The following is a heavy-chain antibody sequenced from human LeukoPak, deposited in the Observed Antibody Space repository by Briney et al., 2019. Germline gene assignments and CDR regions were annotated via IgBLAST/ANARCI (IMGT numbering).Heavy chain of an antibody. CDR2: INPNSGGT. CDR3: ARDIVVVPAAIPTECDY. V-gene: IGHV1-2*02. Sequence: ASVKVSCKASGYTFTGYYMHWVRQAPGQGLEWMGWINPNSGGTNYAQKFQGRVTMTRDTSISTAYMEPSRLRSDDTAVYYCARDIVVVPAAIPTECDYWGQGTLVTVSS. CDR1: GYTFTGYY. J-gene: IGHJ4*02. D-gene: IGHD2-2*01.